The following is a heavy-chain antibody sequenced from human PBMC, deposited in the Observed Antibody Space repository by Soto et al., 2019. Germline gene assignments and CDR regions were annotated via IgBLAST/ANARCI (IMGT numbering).Heavy chain of an antibody. J-gene: IGHJ4*02. CDR2: IIPIFGTA. D-gene: IGHD6-13*01. Sequence: SVKVSCKASGCTFSSYAISWVRQAPGQGLEWMGGIIPIFGTANYAQKFQGRVTITADESTSTAYMELSSLRSEDTAVYYCARSSKSKGAAGPNDYWGQGTLVTVSS. CDR3: ARSSKSKGAAGPNDY. CDR1: GCTFSSYA. V-gene: IGHV1-69*13.